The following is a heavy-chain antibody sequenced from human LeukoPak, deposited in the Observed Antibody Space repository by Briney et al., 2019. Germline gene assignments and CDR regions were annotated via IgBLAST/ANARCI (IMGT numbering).Heavy chain of an antibody. CDR3: ARVEGYSSSSYFDY. CDR1: GFTFDDYG. CDR2: INWNGGST. V-gene: IGHV3-20*04. J-gene: IGHJ4*02. D-gene: IGHD6-6*01. Sequence: GGSLRLSCAASGFTFDDYGMSWVRQAPGKGLEWVSGINWNGGSTGYADSVKGRFTISRDNAKNFLYLQMNSLRAEDTALYYCARVEGYSSSSYFDYWGQGTLVTVSS.